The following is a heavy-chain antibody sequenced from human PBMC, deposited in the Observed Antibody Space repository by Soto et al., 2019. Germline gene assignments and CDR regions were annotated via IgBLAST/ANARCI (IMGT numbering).Heavy chain of an antibody. CDR3: AREGTMFRGAFFDL. J-gene: IGHJ4*02. Sequence: SETLSLTCTVSNGSINNYYWSWIRQPPGKGPEWIGYISYSATTNSNPSLKSRVTMSVDTSNNQFYLKLSSVTAADTAVYYCAREGTMFRGAFFDLWGLGILVTVSS. CDR1: NGSINNYY. CDR2: ISYSATT. D-gene: IGHD3-10*01. V-gene: IGHV4-59*12.